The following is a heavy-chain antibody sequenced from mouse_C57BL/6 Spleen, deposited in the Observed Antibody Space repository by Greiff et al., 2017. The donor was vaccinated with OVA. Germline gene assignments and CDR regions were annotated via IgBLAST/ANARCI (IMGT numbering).Heavy chain of an antibody. Sequence: QVQLQQPGAELVKPGASVKLSCKASGYTFTSYWMQWVKQRPGQGLEWIGEIDPSDSYTNCNQKFKGKATLTVDTSSSTAYMQLSSLTSEDSAVYYCARGGTTVDYWGQGTTLTVSS. CDR1: GYTFTSYW. D-gene: IGHD1-1*01. V-gene: IGHV1-50*01. J-gene: IGHJ2*01. CDR3: ARGGTTVDY. CDR2: IDPSDSYT.